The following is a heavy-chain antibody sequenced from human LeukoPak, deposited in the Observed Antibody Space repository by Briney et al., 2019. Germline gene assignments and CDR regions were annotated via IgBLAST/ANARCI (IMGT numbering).Heavy chain of an antibody. D-gene: IGHD6-19*01. CDR1: RFTFSAYA. V-gene: IGHV3-30-3*01. Sequence: PGTSLRLSCAASRFTFSAYAMHWVRQAPGKGLEWVAITSYDGSNKYYADSVKGRFTISRDNSKNTLYLQMNSLRAEDTAVYYCATVDVSSGFLAQNNDAFDIWGQGTMVTVSS. J-gene: IGHJ3*02. CDR3: ATVDVSSGFLAQNNDAFDI. CDR2: TSYDGSNK.